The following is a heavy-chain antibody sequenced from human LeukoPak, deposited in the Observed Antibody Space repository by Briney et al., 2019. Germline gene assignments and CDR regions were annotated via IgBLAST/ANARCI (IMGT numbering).Heavy chain of an antibody. V-gene: IGHV4-31*03. CDR1: GGSINNGGYY. Sequence: SQTLSLTCTVSGGSINNGGYYWSWIRQHPGKGLEWIGYIYYSGSSYYNPSLRSRVTISVDTSKNHFSLKLSSVTAADTAVYYCARNRDGYNSLDYWGQGTLVTVSS. CDR3: ARNRDGYNSLDY. CDR2: IYYSGSS. J-gene: IGHJ4*02. D-gene: IGHD5-24*01.